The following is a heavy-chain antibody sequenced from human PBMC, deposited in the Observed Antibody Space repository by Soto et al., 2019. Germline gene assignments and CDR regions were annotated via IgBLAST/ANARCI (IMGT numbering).Heavy chain of an antibody. Sequence: GGSLRLPCAASGYTFSQYWMHWGRQAPGKGLVWVPRVNPDGTITTHAVSVKGRFTISSDNAKNTLYFQMNSLGFEVTALYYCSYDTFGDKDFWGQGTPVTVAS. CDR1: GYTFSQYW. V-gene: IGHV3-74*01. CDR3: SYDTFGDKDF. CDR2: VNPDGTIT. J-gene: IGHJ4*02. D-gene: IGHD3-9*01.